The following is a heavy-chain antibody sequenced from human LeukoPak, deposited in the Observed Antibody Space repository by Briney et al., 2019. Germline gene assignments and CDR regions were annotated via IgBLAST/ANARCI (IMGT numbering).Heavy chain of an antibody. Sequence: PSETLSLTCAVYGGSFSGYYWSWIRQPPGKGLEWIGEINHSGSTNYNPSLKSRVTISVDTSKNQFSLKLSFVTAADTAVYYCARGEMNYGGNSDDYYYGMDVWGQGTTVTVSS. J-gene: IGHJ6*02. CDR1: GGSFSGYY. V-gene: IGHV4-34*01. CDR3: ARGEMNYGGNSDDYYYGMDV. D-gene: IGHD4-23*01. CDR2: INHSGST.